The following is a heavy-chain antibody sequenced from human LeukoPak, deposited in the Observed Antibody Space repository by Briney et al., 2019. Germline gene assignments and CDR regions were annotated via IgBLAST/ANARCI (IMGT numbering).Heavy chain of an antibody. D-gene: IGHD3-22*01. V-gene: IGHV3-23*01. CDR3: AKDLRSTYYYDTSGYLL. CDR1: GFTFSTHS. J-gene: IGHJ4*02. CDR2: VSGNGDAT. Sequence: PGGSLRLSCAASGFTFSTHSMNWVRQAPGKGLEWVSAVSGNGDATYYADSVKGRFTISRDNSKKTLYLQMNSLTAEDTAVYYCAKDLRSTYYYDTSGYLLWGQGTLVTVSS.